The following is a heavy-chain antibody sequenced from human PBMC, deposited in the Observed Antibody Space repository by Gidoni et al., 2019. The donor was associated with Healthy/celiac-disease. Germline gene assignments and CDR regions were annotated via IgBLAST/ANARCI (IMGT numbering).Heavy chain of an antibody. CDR1: GYTFTGYY. J-gene: IGHJ5*02. CDR3: ARSLYSNYGLNWFDP. D-gene: IGHD4-4*01. Sequence: QVQLVQSGAEVKKPGASVKVSCTASGYTFTGYYMHWVRQAPGQGLEWMGWINPNSGGTNYAQKFQGRVTMTRDTSISTAYMELSRLRSDDTAVYYCARSLYSNYGLNWFDPWGQGTLVTVSS. CDR2: INPNSGGT. V-gene: IGHV1-2*02.